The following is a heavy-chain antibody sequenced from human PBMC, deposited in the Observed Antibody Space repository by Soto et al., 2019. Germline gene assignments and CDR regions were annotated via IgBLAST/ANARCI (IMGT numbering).Heavy chain of an antibody. D-gene: IGHD6-13*01. J-gene: IGHJ4*02. V-gene: IGHV4-31*03. Sequence: SETLSLTCTVSGGTINSGGYYWNWIRQHPGKGLEWIGYIYYSGSTYYNPSLTSRVTISADSSKNQFSLKLSSVTAADTAVYYCARSTIAAAGTVFWGQGTLVTVSS. CDR1: GGTINSGGYY. CDR3: ARSTIAAAGTVF. CDR2: IYYSGST.